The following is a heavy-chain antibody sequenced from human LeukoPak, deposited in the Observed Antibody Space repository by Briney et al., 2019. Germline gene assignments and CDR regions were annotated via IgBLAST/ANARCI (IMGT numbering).Heavy chain of an antibody. CDR3: ARPGDGYTHPFDY. V-gene: IGHV5-51*01. Sequence: GESLKISCKGSGYSFTNYWIGWVRQMPGKGLEWMGIIYPGDSDTRYSPPFQGQVTISADKSISTAYLQWSSLKASDTAMYYWARPGDGYTHPFDYWGQGTLVTVSS. D-gene: IGHD5-24*01. J-gene: IGHJ4*02. CDR1: GYSFTNYW. CDR2: IYPGDSDT.